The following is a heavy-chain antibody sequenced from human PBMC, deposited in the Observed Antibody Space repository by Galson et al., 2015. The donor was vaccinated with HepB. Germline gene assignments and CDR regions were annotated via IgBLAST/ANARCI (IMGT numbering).Heavy chain of an antibody. Sequence: ETLSLTCAVYGGSFSGYYWSWIRQPPGKGLEWIGEINHSGSTNYNPSLKSRVTISVDTSKNQFSLKLSSVTAADTAVYYCARSGWLTIFGRYYFDYWGQGTLVTVSS. V-gene: IGHV4-34*01. CDR2: INHSGST. J-gene: IGHJ4*02. CDR3: ARSGWLTIFGRYYFDY. CDR1: GGSFSGYY. D-gene: IGHD3-3*01.